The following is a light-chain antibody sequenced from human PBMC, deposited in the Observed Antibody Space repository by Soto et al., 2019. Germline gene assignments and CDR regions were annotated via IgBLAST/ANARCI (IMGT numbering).Light chain of an antibody. V-gene: IGLV1-44*01. CDR2: TNN. Sequence: QSVLTQPPSASGTPGQRVTISCSGSSSNIGSNIVTWYQHLPGTAPKLLFYTNNQRPSGGPDRFSGSESGTSAALAISGLQSEDEADYYCAAWDDSLNGRVFGGGTQLTVL. CDR3: AAWDDSLNGRV. J-gene: IGLJ3*02. CDR1: SSNIGSNI.